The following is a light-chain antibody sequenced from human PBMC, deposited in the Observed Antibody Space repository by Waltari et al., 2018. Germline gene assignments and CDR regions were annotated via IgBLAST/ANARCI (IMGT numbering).Light chain of an antibody. J-gene: IGKJ1*01. CDR3: QKYDSLPAT. CDR2: HAS. V-gene: IGKV3-20*01. CDR1: RSVIKY. Sequence: VLTQSPATLSLCPGERSTLSCRASRSVIKYLAWYQQTPGRAPRRLIYHASTRSTGIPDRFSGSGSGTDFSLTISRLEPDDFAVYYCQKYDSLPATFGQGTRVEIK.